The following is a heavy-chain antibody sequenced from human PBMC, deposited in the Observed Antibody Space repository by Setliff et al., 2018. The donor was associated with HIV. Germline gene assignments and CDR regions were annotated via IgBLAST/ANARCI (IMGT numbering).Heavy chain of an antibody. CDR1: GFTFSSYV. CDR3: ARDYLYYNLYNGSPVYGMDV. Sequence: PGGSLRLSCAATGFTFSSYVLHWVRQAPGKGLEWVAVISYDGSNKYYADSVKGRFTISRDNSKNTLYLQMNSLRVEDTAVYYCARDYLYYNLYNGSPVYGMDVWGQGTTVTVSS. V-gene: IGHV3-30*04. CDR2: ISYDGSNK. D-gene: IGHD3-3*01. J-gene: IGHJ6*02.